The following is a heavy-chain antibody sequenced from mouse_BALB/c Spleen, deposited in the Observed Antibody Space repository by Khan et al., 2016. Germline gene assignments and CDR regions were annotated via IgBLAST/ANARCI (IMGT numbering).Heavy chain of an antibody. CDR1: GFTFSSYG. V-gene: IGHV5-6-3*01. Sequence: EVELVESGGGLVQPGGSLKLSCAASGFTFSSYGMSWVRQTPDKRLELVATINSNGGSTYYPDSVKGRFTISRDNAKNTLYLQMSSLKSEDTAMYYCARGDYGSSYWFAYWGQGTLVTVSA. CDR3: ARGDYGSSYWFAY. J-gene: IGHJ3*01. D-gene: IGHD1-1*01. CDR2: INSNGGST.